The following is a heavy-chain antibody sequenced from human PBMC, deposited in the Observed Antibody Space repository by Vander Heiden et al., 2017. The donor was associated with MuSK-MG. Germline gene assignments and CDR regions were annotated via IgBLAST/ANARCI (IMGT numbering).Heavy chain of an antibody. CDR1: GFTFSNAW. CDR3: TTGRII. V-gene: IGHV3-15*01. CDR2: IKSKTEVGTT. J-gene: IGHJ3*02. Sequence: EVQLVESGGGLVKPGGSLRLSCAASGFTFSNAWMSWVRQAPGKGLEWVGRIKSKTEVGTTDYAAPVKGRFTISRDDSKKTMYMQMNSLKTEDTAGYYCTTGRIIWGQVTMVTVSS.